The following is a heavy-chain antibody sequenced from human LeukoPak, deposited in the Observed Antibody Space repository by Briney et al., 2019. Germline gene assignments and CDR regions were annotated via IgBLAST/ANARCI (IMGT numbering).Heavy chain of an antibody. CDR2: MSGGGNT. J-gene: IGHJ4*02. V-gene: IGHV3-66*01. CDR1: GFSVSSTY. CDR3: ARGLWFGELQRGDY. Sequence: PGGSLRLSCAASGFSVSSTYMSWVRRAPGKGLEWVSVMSGGGNTYYEDSVKGRFTISRDNAKNSLYLQMNSLRAEDTAVYYCARGLWFGELQRGDYWGQGTLVTVSS. D-gene: IGHD3-10*01.